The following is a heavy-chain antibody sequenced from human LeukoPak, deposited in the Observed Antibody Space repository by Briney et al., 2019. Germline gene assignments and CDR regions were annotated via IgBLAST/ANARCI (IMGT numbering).Heavy chain of an antibody. D-gene: IGHD6-13*01. V-gene: IGHV3-23*01. J-gene: IGHJ6*02. Sequence: PGGSLRLSCEASGFTFSSYAMSWVRQAPGKGLEWVSAISGSTYYADSVKGRFTISRDISKNTLYLQMNSLRAEDTAIYYCAKQWGQAVANGLDVWGQGTTVTVSS. CDR3: AKQWGQAVANGLDV. CDR2: ISGST. CDR1: GFTFSSYA.